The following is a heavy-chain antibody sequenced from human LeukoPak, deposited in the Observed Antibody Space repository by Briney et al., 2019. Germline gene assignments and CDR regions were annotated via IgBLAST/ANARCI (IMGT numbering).Heavy chain of an antibody. D-gene: IGHD6-13*01. CDR2: ISDSGDGT. CDR3: AKDPRPAAAGTSYDAFDI. J-gene: IGHJ3*02. V-gene: IGHV3-23*01. Sequence: GSLRLSCAASGFTFSTYAMSWVRQAPGKGLEWVSAISDSGDGTYYADSVRGRFTISRDNSKSTLYLQMNSLRVEDTAVYYCAKDPRPAAAGTSYDAFDIWGQGTMVTVSS. CDR1: GFTFSTYA.